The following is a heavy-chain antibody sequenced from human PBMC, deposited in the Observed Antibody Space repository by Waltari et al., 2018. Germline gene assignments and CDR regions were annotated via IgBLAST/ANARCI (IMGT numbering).Heavy chain of an antibody. CDR3: AKEGRIAVAGLLDAFDI. Sequence: EVQLVESGGVVVQPGGSLRLSCAASGFTFDDYTMHWVRQAPGKGLEWVSLISWDGGRTYYADSVKGRFTISRDNSKNSLYLQMNSLRTEDTALYYCAKEGRIAVAGLLDAFDIWGQGTMVTVSS. CDR1: GFTFDDYT. CDR2: ISWDGGRT. J-gene: IGHJ3*02. D-gene: IGHD6-19*01. V-gene: IGHV3-43*01.